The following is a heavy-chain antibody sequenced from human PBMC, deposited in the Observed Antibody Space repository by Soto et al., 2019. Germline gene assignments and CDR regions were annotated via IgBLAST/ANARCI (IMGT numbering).Heavy chain of an antibody. J-gene: IGHJ6*03. CDR3: ARHLNYYYMDV. CDR2: LYYSGST. Sequence: SETLSLTCTVSGGSISSFYWTWIRQPPGKGLEWIGYLYYSGSTNYNPSLKSRVTISVDTSKNQFSLKLSSVTAADTAVYYCARHLNYYYMDVWGKGTTVTVSS. CDR1: GGSISSFY. V-gene: IGHV4-59*08.